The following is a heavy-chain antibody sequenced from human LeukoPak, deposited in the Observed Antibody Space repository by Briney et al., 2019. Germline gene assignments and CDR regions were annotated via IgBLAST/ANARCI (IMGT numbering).Heavy chain of an antibody. CDR3: ARGGYSYGDDY. CDR2: IYTSGST. D-gene: IGHD5-18*01. Sequence: SETLSLTCTVSGGSISSGSYHWSWIRQPAGKGLEWIGRIYTSGSTNYNPSLKSRVTISVDTSKNQFSLKLSSVTAADTAVYYCARGGYSYGDDYWGQGTLVTVSS. V-gene: IGHV4-61*02. J-gene: IGHJ4*02. CDR1: GGSISSGSYH.